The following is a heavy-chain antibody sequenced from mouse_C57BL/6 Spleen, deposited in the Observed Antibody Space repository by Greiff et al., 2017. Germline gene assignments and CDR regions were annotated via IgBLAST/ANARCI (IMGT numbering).Heavy chain of an antibody. CDR3: AGFITTVVATYAMDY. D-gene: IGHD1-1*01. V-gene: IGHV1-53*01. J-gene: IGHJ4*01. CDR1: GYTFTSYW. Sequence: VQLQQPGTELVKPGASVKLSCKASGYTFTSYWMHWVKQRPGQGLEWIGNINPSNGGTNYNEKFKSKATLTVDKSSSTAYMQLSSLTSEDSAVYYCAGFITTVVATYAMDYWGQGTSVTVSS. CDR2: INPSNGGT.